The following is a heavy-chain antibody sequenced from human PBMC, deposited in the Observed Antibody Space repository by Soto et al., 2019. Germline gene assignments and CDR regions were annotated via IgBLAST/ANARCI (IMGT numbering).Heavy chain of an antibody. Sequence: SETLSLTCTVSGGSVSSQYWSWIRQPAGKGLEWIGRIYNGGIPLIHPSLESRVALSLDTSKNQFSLTLSSVTAADTAIYYCARDRRDGYKRYFEFWGQGNQVTVSS. CDR3: ARDRRDGYKRYFEF. J-gene: IGHJ4*02. V-gene: IGHV4-4*07. D-gene: IGHD5-12*01. CDR1: GGSVSSQY. CDR2: IYNGGIP.